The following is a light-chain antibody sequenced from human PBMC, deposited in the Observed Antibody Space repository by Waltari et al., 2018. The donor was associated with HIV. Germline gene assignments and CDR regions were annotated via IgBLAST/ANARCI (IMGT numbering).Light chain of an antibody. CDR1: QSIASY. CDR2: AAS. CDR3: HQTYTSPWT. V-gene: IGKV1-39*01. Sequence: DIHMTHSPSSRSASIGDRVTITCRASQSIASYLNWYQQKPGKAPKLLIYAASSLQSGVPSRFSGSGSGTDFTLTISSLQSEDFATYSCHQTYTSPWTFGQGTKVEI. J-gene: IGKJ1*01.